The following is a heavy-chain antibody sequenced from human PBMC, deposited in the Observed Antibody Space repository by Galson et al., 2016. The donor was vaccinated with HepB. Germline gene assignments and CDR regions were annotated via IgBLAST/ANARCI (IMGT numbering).Heavy chain of an antibody. CDR1: GATFNNYT. CDR2: IIPTLGIS. Sequence: SVKVSCKALGATFNNYTLNWVRQAPGAGLEWMGRIIPTLGISTYAQQFQGRVTITADKSTSTAYMELSSLRSEDTAVYYCARRYYDILSGYIDPSNCLDPWGQGTRVTVSS. V-gene: IGHV1-69*02. J-gene: IGHJ5*02. D-gene: IGHD3-9*01. CDR3: ARRYYDILSGYIDPSNCLDP.